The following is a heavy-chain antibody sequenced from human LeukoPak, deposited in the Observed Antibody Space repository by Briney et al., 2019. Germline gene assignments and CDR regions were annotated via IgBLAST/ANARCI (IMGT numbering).Heavy chain of an antibody. D-gene: IGHD5-18*01. Sequence: PGGSLRLSCAASGFTFSRFDMHWVRQAPGKGLEYVSGVTRNGDRPFYAKSVKGRFTISRDNSKNTLYLEMNSLRVEDTAVYYCARGTGYSWKFFDYWGQGTLVTVSS. CDR2: VTRNGDRP. CDR3: ARGTGYSWKFFDY. CDR1: GFTFSRFD. V-gene: IGHV3-64*01. J-gene: IGHJ4*02.